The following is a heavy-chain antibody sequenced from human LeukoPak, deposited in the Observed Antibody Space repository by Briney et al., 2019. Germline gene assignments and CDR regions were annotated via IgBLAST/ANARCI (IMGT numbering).Heavy chain of an antibody. CDR3: AGGRSSTPPYYMDV. CDR2: ISSSSSYI. CDR1: GFTFSSYS. J-gene: IGHJ6*03. V-gene: IGHV3-21*01. Sequence: GGALRLSCAASGFTFSSYSMNWVREAPGKGLEWVSSISSSSSYIYYADSVKGRFTISRDNAKNSLYLQMNSLRAEDTAVYYCAGGRSSTPPYYMDVWGKGTTVTVS. D-gene: IGHD2-2*01.